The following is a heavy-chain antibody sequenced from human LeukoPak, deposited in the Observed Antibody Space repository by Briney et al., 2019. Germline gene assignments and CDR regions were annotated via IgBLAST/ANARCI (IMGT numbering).Heavy chain of an antibody. CDR2: ISYDGSKK. CDR3: ARDRAYDILTGYYHI. V-gene: IGHV3-30-3*01. CDR1: GFTFSSYA. J-gene: IGHJ4*02. D-gene: IGHD3-9*01. Sequence: GGSLRLSCAASGFTFSSYAMHWVRQAPGKGLEWVAVISYDGSKKHYADSVKGRFTISRDNSKNTLYLQMNSLRADDTAVYYCARDRAYDILTGYYHIWGQGTLVTVSS.